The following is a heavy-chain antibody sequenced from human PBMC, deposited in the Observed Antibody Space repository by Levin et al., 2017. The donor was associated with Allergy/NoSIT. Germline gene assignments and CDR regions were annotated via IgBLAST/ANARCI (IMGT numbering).Heavy chain of an antibody. V-gene: IGHV3-72*01. CDR1: GFTFSDHY. J-gene: IGHJ6*02. CDR3: ARGGSSSWPHYYYYDGMDV. D-gene: IGHD6-13*01. Sequence: GESLKISCAASGFTFSDHYMDWVRQAPGKGLEWVGRTRNKANSYTTEYAASVKGRFTISRDDSKNSLYLQMNSLKTEDTAVYYCARGGSSSWPHYYYYDGMDVWGQGTTVTVSS. CDR2: TRNKANSYTT.